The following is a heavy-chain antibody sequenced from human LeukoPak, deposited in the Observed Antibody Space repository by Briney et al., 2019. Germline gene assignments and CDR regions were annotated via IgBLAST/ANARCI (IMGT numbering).Heavy chain of an antibody. CDR2: IYTSGST. D-gene: IGHD6-13*01. Sequence: SQTLSLTCTVSGGSISSGSYYWSWIRQPAGKGLEWIGRIYTSGSTNYNPSLKSRVTISVDTSKNHFSLKLCSVTAADTAVYYCARDNGAWYSSSWYNYWGQGTLVTVSS. J-gene: IGHJ4*02. V-gene: IGHV4-61*02. CDR1: GGSISSGSYY. CDR3: ARDNGAWYSSSWYNY.